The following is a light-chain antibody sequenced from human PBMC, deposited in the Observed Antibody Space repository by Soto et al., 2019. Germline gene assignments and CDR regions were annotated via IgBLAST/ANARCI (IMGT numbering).Light chain of an antibody. V-gene: IGKV1-39*01. J-gene: IGKJ1*01. CDR2: AAS. CDR3: QQSYSTPRT. CDR1: QSITNY. Sequence: DIQMTQSPSSLSASVGDRVTITCRASQSITNYLNWYQQQPGKDPKLLIFAASSLQSGVPSRFSGSGSGTDFTLTISSLQPEDFATYFCQQSYSTPRTFGQGTKVEIK.